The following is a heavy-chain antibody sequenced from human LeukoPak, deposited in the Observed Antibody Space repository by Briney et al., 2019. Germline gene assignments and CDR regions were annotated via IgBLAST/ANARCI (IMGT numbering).Heavy chain of an antibody. CDR1: GGSISSYY. CDR2: IYYSGST. Sequence: PSETLSLTCTVSGGSISSYYWSWIRQPPGKGLEWIGDIYYSGSTNYNPSLKSRVTISVDTSKNQFSLKLSSVTAADTAVYYCARDRYCSSTSCYSEGNWFDPWGQGTLVTVSS. V-gene: IGHV4-59*01. D-gene: IGHD2-2*02. J-gene: IGHJ5*02. CDR3: ARDRYCSSTSCYSEGNWFDP.